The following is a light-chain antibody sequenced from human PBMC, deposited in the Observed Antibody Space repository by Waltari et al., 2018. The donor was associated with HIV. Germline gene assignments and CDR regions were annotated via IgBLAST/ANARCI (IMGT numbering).Light chain of an antibody. CDR2: EVT. J-gene: IGLJ2*01. Sequence: QSALTQPPSASGSPGPSVTLSCPGTSSDVGGYNYVPWYQQHPGNAPKLIIYEVTERPSGVPDRFSGSKSGNTASLTVSGLQAEDEADYYCSSYAGSNKLVFGGGTKLTVV. CDR3: SSYAGSNKLV. CDR1: SSDVGGYNY. V-gene: IGLV2-8*01.